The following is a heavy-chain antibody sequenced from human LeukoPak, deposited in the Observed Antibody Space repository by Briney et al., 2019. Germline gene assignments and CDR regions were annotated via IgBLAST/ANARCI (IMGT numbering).Heavy chain of an antibody. J-gene: IGHJ4*02. CDR2: IIGSTGST. V-gene: IGHV3-23*01. CDR3: AKGGYDYVEIGYFDY. CDR1: GFTFSNYA. Sequence: EGSLRLSCAPSGFTFSNYAMSWVRQAPGKGLEWVSLIIGSTGSTFYADSVKGRFTISRDNSKNTLYLQMNSLRAEDTAVYYCAKGGYDYVEIGYFDYWGQGTLVTVSS. D-gene: IGHD5-12*01.